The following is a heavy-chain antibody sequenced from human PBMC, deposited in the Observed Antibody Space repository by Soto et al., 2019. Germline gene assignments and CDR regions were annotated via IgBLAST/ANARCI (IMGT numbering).Heavy chain of an antibody. J-gene: IGHJ6*02. Sequence: GSLRLSCAASGFTFNTYGLHWVRQAPGKGLEWVAVISYDGGNRFYADSVKGRFAISRDNSKNTLYLEMSSLRGDDTAIYHCAKELRQYGRYYSMDVWGQGTMVTVSS. CDR3: AKELRQYGRYYSMDV. CDR1: GFTFNTYG. D-gene: IGHD3-10*01. V-gene: IGHV3-30*18. CDR2: ISYDGGNR.